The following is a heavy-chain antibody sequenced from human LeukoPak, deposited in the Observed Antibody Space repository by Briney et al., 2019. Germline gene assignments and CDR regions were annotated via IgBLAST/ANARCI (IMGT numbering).Heavy chain of an antibody. CDR2: INYGGDT. Sequence: SETLSLTCGVDGGSFSGYDWTRVRQPPGKGLEWIGQINYGGDTNYNPSLKSRVTISVDTSKNQFSLKVTSVTAADTAVYYCARGLGWKVTPMGLFYMDVWGEGATVTVSS. J-gene: IGHJ6*03. D-gene: IGHD1-1*01. CDR3: ARGLGWKVTPMGLFYMDV. V-gene: IGHV4-34*01. CDR1: GGSFSGYD.